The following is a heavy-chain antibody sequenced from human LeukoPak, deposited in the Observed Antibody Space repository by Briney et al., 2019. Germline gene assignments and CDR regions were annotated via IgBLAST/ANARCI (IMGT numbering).Heavy chain of an antibody. Sequence: KPGGSLRLSCAASGFTFSDYYMCWIRQAPGKGLEWVSYISSSGSTIYYADSVKGRFTISRDNAKNSLYLQMNGLRAEDTAVYYCARPHGSVVVPAASDYWGQGTLVTVSS. D-gene: IGHD2-2*01. CDR2: ISSSGSTI. CDR1: GFTFSDYY. J-gene: IGHJ4*02. CDR3: ARPHGSVVVPAASDY. V-gene: IGHV3-11*01.